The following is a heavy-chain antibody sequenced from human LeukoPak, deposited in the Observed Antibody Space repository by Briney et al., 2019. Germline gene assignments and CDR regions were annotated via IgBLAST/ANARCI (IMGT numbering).Heavy chain of an antibody. J-gene: IGHJ4*02. V-gene: IGHV1-8*01. CDR2: MNPNSANT. CDR3: ARVNCSSTSCRSKFLDY. D-gene: IGHD2-2*01. Sequence: GASVKVSCKASGYTFTNYDINWVRQATGQGLGMGWMNPNSANTGYAQKFQGRVTMTRNTSISTAYMELSSLRSEDTAVYYCARVNCSSTSCRSKFLDYWGQGTLVTVSS. CDR1: GYTFTNYD.